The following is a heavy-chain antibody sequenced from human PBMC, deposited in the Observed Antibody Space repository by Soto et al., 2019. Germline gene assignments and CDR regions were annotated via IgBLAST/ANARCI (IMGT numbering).Heavy chain of an antibody. V-gene: IGHV1-69*13. CDR1: GGTFSSYA. CDR2: IIPIFGTA. D-gene: IGHD2-2*01. CDR3: ARDRGSGIVVVPAASYGMDV. J-gene: IGHJ6*02. Sequence: ASVKVSCKASGGTFSSYAISWVRQAPGQGLEWMGGIIPIFGTANYAQKFQGRVTITADESTSTAYMELSSLRSEDTAVYYCARDRGSGIVVVPAASYGMDVWGQGTTVTVSS.